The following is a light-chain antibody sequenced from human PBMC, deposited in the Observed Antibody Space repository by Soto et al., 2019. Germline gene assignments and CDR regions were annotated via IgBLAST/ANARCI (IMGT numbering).Light chain of an antibody. V-gene: IGKV1-8*01. J-gene: IGKJ3*01. CDR1: QGISSY. CDR3: QQYYSDPYT. CDR2: AAS. Sequence: AIRMTQSPSSFSASTGDRVTITCQASQGISSYLAWYQQKPGKAPQLLIYAASTLQSGVPSTFSGSGSGTDFTLTISCLQSEDFATYYCQQYYSDPYTVGPGKKVDIK.